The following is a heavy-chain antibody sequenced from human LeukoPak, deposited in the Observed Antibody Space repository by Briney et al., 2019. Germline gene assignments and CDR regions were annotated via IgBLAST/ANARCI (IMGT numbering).Heavy chain of an antibody. CDR2: IIAYNGNT. V-gene: IGHV1-18*01. J-gene: IGHJ4*02. CDR3: ARERTENYQEYSGSYYNY. CDR1: GYTFTSYG. Sequence: ASVKVSCKASGYTFTSYGFNWVRQAPGQGLEWMGWIIAYNGNTNYAQKLQGRVTMTTDTSTSTAYMELRSLRSDDTAVYYCARERTENYQEYSGSYYNYWGQGTLVTVSS. D-gene: IGHD1-26*01.